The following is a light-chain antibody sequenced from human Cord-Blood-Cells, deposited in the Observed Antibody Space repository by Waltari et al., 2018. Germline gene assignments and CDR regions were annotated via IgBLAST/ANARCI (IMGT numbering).Light chain of an antibody. V-gene: IGKV4-1*01. CDR2: WAS. Sequence: DIVMTQSPDSLAVSMGERANINCNSSQSVLYSSNNKNYLAWYQQKPGQPPKLLIYWASTRESGVPDRFSGSGSGTDFTLTISSLQAEDVAVYYCQQYYSTPPTFGQGTRLEIK. CDR3: QQYYSTPPT. CDR1: QSVLYSSNNKNY. J-gene: IGKJ5*01.